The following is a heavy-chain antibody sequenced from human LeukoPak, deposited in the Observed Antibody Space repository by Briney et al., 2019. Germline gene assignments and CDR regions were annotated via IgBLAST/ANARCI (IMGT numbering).Heavy chain of an antibody. CDR3: AKGGRYCSGGSCYYYFDY. CDR1: GFTFSSYA. J-gene: IGHJ4*02. D-gene: IGHD2-15*01. CDR2: ISGSGGSI. V-gene: IGHV3-23*01. Sequence: GGSLRLSCAASGFTFSSYAMSWVRQAPGKGLEWVSAISGSGGSIYYADSVKGRFTISRDNSKNTLYLQMNSLRAEDTAVYYCAKGGRYCSGGSCYYYFDYWGQGTLVTVSS.